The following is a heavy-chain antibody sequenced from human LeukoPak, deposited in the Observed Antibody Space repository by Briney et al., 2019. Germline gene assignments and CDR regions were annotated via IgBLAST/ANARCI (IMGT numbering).Heavy chain of an antibody. CDR3: ARAPLWSMVRGVIIPFDY. J-gene: IGHJ4*02. Sequence: GASVKVSCKAPGYTFTSYYMHWVRQAPGQGLEWMGIINPSGGSTSYAQKFQGRVTMTRDTSTSTVYMELSSLRSEDTAVYYCARAPLWSMVRGVIIPFDYWGQGTLVTVSS. CDR1: GYTFTSYY. CDR2: INPSGGST. V-gene: IGHV1-46*01. D-gene: IGHD3-10*01.